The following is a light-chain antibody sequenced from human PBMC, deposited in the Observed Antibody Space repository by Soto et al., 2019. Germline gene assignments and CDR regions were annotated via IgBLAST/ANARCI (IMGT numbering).Light chain of an antibody. V-gene: IGKV1-39*01. CDR1: QTISNY. CDR2: ASS. Sequence: DIQMTQSPSSLSASVGDGVTITCRASQTISNYVNWYQEKPGKAPKLLIYASSSLQSGVPSRFSGSGFGTDFALTITSLQPEDSATYFCQQANSFPITFGQGTRLEIK. CDR3: QQANSFPIT. J-gene: IGKJ5*01.